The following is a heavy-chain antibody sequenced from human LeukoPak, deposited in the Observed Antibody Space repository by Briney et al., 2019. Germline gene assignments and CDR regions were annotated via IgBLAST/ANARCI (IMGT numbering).Heavy chain of an antibody. D-gene: IGHD3-16*01. J-gene: IGHJ4*02. CDR3: AKDEATSGGGLAS. V-gene: IGHV3-53*01. CDR1: GFSVSGTH. CDR2: MYTGGTT. Sequence: GGSLRLSCAASGFSVSGTHMSWVRQAPGKGLEWASAMYTGGTTYYADSVTGRFTISRDNSKNNVYLHMKSLRVEDTAVYYCAKDEATSGGGLASWGQGTLVSVSS.